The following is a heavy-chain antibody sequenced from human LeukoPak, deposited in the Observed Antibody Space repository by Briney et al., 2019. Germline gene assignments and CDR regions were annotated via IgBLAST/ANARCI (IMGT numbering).Heavy chain of an antibody. CDR2: IKQDGSEK. CDR1: GFTFSSYW. J-gene: IGHJ4*02. V-gene: IGHV3-7*03. CDR3: ARGPAIAVAGLDYYFDY. Sequence: GGSLRLSCAASGFTFSSYWMSWVRQAPGKGLEWVANIKQDGSEKYYVDSVKGRFTIPRDNAKNSLYLQMNSLRAEDTAVYYCARGPAIAVAGLDYYFDYWGQGTLVTVSS. D-gene: IGHD6-19*01.